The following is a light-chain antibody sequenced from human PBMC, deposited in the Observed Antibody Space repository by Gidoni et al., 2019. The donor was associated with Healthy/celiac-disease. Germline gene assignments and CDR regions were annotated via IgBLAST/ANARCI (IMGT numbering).Light chain of an antibody. CDR1: QSVSSSY. Sequence: DIVLKQSPGTLSLSPGERATLYCRASQSVSSSYLAWYQQKPGQAPRLLIYGASSRATGIPDRFSGSGSGTDFTLTISRLEPEDFAVYYCQQYGSSPRVTFGQGTRLEIK. CDR2: GAS. CDR3: QQYGSSPRVT. V-gene: IGKV3-20*01. J-gene: IGKJ5*01.